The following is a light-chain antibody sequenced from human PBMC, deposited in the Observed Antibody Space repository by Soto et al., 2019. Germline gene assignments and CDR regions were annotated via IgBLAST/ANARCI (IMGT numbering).Light chain of an antibody. V-gene: IGLV2-14*01. J-gene: IGLJ1*01. CDR2: VVS. Sequence: QYALTQPASVSGSPGQSITISCNGTSSDIGGSNWVSWYQQHPGRAPKLIIFVVSGRPSGVSDRFSGSRSDNAASLTISGGQPEDEADYYCTSHSSSGTLAVFGTGTKLTVL. CDR3: TSHSSSGTLAV. CDR1: SSDIGGSNW.